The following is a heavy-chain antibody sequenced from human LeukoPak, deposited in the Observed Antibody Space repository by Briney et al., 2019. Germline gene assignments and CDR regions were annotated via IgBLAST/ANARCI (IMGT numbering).Heavy chain of an antibody. Sequence: GGSLRLSCAASGFTFSSYGMSWVRQAPGKGLEWVSAISGGGSSTYYADSVKGRFTISRDNSKNTVYLQMNSLRAEDTAIYYCAKDTSSSWHYFDYWGQGTLVTVSS. CDR2: ISGGGSST. CDR3: AKDTSSSWHYFDY. J-gene: IGHJ4*02. V-gene: IGHV3-23*01. D-gene: IGHD6-13*01. CDR1: GFTFSSYG.